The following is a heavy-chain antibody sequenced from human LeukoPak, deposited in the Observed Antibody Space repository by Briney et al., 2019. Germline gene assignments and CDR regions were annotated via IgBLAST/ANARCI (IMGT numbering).Heavy chain of an antibody. V-gene: IGHV3-11*01. D-gene: IGHD5-24*01. J-gene: IGHJ3*02. Sequence: PGGSLRLSCAASGFTFSDYYMSWIRQAPGKGLEWVSYISSSGSTIYYADSVKGRFTTSRDNAKNSLYLQMNSLRAEDTAVYYCARVVRDGYNSDAFDIWGQGTMVTVSS. CDR2: ISSSGSTI. CDR1: GFTFSDYY. CDR3: ARVVRDGYNSDAFDI.